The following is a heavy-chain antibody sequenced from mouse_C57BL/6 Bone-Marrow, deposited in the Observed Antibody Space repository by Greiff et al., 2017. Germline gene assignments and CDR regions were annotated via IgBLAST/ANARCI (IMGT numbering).Heavy chain of an antibody. D-gene: IGHD2-13*01. CDR2: INPGSGGT. V-gene: IGHV1-54*01. Sequence: VQLQQSGAELVRPGTSVKVSCKASGYAFTNYLIEWVKQRPGQGLEWIGVINPGSGGTNYNEKFKGKATLTADKSSSTAYMQLSSLTSEDSAVYFCARSDYDDYYFDYWGQGTTLTVSS. J-gene: IGHJ2*01. CDR3: ARSDYDDYYFDY. CDR1: GYAFTNYL.